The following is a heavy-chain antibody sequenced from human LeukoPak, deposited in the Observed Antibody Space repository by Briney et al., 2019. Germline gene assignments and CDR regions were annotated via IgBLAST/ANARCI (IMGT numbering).Heavy chain of an antibody. J-gene: IGHJ5*02. D-gene: IGHD6-13*01. Sequence: PSETLSLTCAVYGGSFSSYYWSWIRQPAGKGLEWIGRIYTSGSTNYNPSLKSRVTMSVDTSKNQFSLKLSSVTAADTAVYYCARDLSSSSNTWGQGTLVTVSS. CDR1: GGSFSSYY. V-gene: IGHV4-4*07. CDR2: IYTSGST. CDR3: ARDLSSSSNT.